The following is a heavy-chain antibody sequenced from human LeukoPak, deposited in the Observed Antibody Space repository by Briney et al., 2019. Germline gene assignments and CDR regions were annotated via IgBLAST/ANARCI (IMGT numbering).Heavy chain of an antibody. CDR3: PKPLLTPGN. D-gene: IGHD4-23*01. CDR2: ISASGADT. Sequence: GGSLRLSCTTSGFIFAKYAMAWVRQSPGKGLEWVSTISASGADTYYADSVRGRFTISRDNSRNALYLQLSRLRVDDTAFYYCPKPLLTPGNWGPGTLVTVSS. J-gene: IGHJ4*02. CDR1: GFIFAKYA. V-gene: IGHV3-23*01.